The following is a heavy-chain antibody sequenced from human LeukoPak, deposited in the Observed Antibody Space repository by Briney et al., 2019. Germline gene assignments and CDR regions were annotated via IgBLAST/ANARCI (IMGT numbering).Heavy chain of an antibody. V-gene: IGHV3-66*02. Sequence: GGSLRLSCAASGFTVSSNYMSWVRQAPGKGLEWVSVIYSGGSTYYADSVKGRFTISRDNSKSTLYLQMNSLRAEDTAVYYCARDRGGRKRYSSGWYPPDYWGQGTLVTVSS. CDR3: ARDRGGRKRYSSGWYPPDY. CDR1: GFTVSSNY. J-gene: IGHJ4*02. CDR2: IYSGGST. D-gene: IGHD6-19*01.